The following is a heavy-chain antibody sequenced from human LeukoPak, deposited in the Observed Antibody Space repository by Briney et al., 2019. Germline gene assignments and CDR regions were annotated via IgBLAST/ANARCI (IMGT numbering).Heavy chain of an antibody. CDR3: AKQLGYCSDGSCYFPY. D-gene: IGHD2-15*01. CDR1: GFTFSSSA. J-gene: IGHJ4*02. CDR2: ISNNGGYT. V-gene: IGHV3-23*01. Sequence: GGSLRLSCAASGFTFSSSAMSWVRQAPGKRLEWVSAISNNGGYTYYADSVQGRFTISRDNSKSTLCLQMNSLRAEDTAVYYCAKQLGYCSDGSCYFPYWGQGTLVTVSS.